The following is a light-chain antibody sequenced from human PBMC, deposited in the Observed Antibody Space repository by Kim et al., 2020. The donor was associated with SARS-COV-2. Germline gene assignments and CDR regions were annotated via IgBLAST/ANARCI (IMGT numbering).Light chain of an antibody. J-gene: IGLJ2*01. CDR2: QDS. V-gene: IGLV3-1*01. CDR1: KLGDKY. Sequence: VSPGQTARITCSGDKLGDKYACWYQQKPDQSPVLVIYQDSKRPSGIPERFSGSNSGNTATLTISGTQAMDEADYYCQAWDSSTVVFGGGTQLTVL. CDR3: QAWDSSTVV.